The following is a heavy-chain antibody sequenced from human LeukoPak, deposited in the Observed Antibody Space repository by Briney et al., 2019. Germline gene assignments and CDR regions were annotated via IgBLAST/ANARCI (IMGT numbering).Heavy chain of an antibody. CDR3: AKTYYDFWSGSLVDAFDI. J-gene: IGHJ3*02. V-gene: IGHV1-2*06. D-gene: IGHD3-3*01. CDR2: INPNSGGT. Sequence: AASVKVSCKASGYTFTGYYMHWVRQAPGQGLEWMGRINPNSGGTNYAQKFQGRVTMTRDTSISTAYMELSSLRSEDTAVYYCAKTYYDFWSGSLVDAFDIWGQGTMVTVSS. CDR1: GYTFTGYY.